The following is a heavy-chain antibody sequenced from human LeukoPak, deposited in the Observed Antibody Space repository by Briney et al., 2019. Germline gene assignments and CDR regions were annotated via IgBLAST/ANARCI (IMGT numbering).Heavy chain of an antibody. V-gene: IGHV3-11*04. Sequence: GGSLRLSCAASGFTFSNAWMSWVRQAPGKGLEWIAYLSSSGSAFSYADSVKGRFTIARDNAKNSVYLEMNSLRADDTAVYYCARSARLMKGVVEVTALDDWGQGTLVTVSS. CDR1: GFTFSNAW. J-gene: IGHJ4*02. CDR3: ARSARLMKGVVEVTALDD. D-gene: IGHD3-3*01. CDR2: LSSSGSAF.